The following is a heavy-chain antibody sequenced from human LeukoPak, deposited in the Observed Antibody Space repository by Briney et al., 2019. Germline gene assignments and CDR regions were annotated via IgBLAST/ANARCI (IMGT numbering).Heavy chain of an antibody. CDR1: GGSISSSSYY. Sequence: SETLSLTCTVSGGSISSSSYYWGWIRQPPGKGLEWIGSIYYSGSTYYNPSLKSRVTISVDTSKNQFSLKLSSVTAADTAVYYCARAAAAEHPYYYGMDVWGQGTTVTVSS. D-gene: IGHD6-13*01. CDR2: IYYSGST. V-gene: IGHV4-39*07. CDR3: ARAAAAEHPYYYGMDV. J-gene: IGHJ6*02.